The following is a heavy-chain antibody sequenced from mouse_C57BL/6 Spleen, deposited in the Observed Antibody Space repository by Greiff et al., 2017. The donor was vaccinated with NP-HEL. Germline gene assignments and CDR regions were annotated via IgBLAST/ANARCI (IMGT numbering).Heavy chain of an antibody. D-gene: IGHD1-1*01. CDR1: GYTFTDYN. J-gene: IGHJ1*03. Sequence: VQLKESGPELVKPGASVKIPCKASGYTFTDYNMDWVKQSHGKSLEWIGDINPNNGGTIYNQKFKGKATLTVDKSSSTAYMELRSLTSEDTAVYYCARRGPYYGSSYGYFDVWGTGTTVTVSS. V-gene: IGHV1-18*01. CDR2: INPNNGGT. CDR3: ARRGPYYGSSYGYFDV.